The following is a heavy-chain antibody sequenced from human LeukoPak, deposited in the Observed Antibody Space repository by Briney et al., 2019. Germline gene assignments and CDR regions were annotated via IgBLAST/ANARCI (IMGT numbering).Heavy chain of an antibody. CDR2: IYTSGST. Sequence: PSETQSLTCTVSGDSISSGDTYWTWIRQPAGKGLEWIGRIYTSGSTNYNPSLKSRVTISMDTSKNQFSLNLSSVTAADTAVYYCAREFAYWGQGALVTVSS. CDR1: GDSISSGDTY. D-gene: IGHD2-21*01. J-gene: IGHJ4*02. CDR3: AREFAY. V-gene: IGHV4-61*02.